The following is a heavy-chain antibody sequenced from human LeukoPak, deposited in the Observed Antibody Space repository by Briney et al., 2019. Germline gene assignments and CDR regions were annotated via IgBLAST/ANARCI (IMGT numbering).Heavy chain of an antibody. CDR3: ARLDGTPTSYYYYYYFAV. D-gene: IGHD1-1*01. J-gene: IGHJ6*03. CDR2: IYSRGST. V-gene: IGHV4-39*01. Sequence: WETLSLTCTVSGASISSTTYYGGWIRQPPGEGLEWIGTIYSRGSTYYNPSLKSRLTISVDTSENQFSLKVNSVTAADTAVLYCARLDGTPTSYYYYYYFAVWGKGNTVTVSS. CDR1: GASISSTTYY.